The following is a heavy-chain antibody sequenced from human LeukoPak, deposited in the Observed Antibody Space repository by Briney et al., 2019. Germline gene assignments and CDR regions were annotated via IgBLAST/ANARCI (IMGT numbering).Heavy chain of an antibody. D-gene: IGHD6-13*01. Sequence: GGSLRLSCAASAFTFSSSAMSWVRQAPGKGLEWVSAISGRGHRTFYADSVKGRFTISRDNSNNRLYLQMNSLRAEDTAVYYCAKEGGKAAPGGDLWGRGTLVTVSS. CDR3: AKEGGKAAPGGDL. CDR2: ISGRGHRT. CDR1: AFTFSSSA. V-gene: IGHV3-23*01. J-gene: IGHJ2*01.